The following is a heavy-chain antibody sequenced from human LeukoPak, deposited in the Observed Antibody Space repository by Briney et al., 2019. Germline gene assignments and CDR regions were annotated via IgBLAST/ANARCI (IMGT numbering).Heavy chain of an antibody. CDR2: MCPSGRT. D-gene: IGHD3-22*01. Sequence: SETLSLTCTVSNDSISSYCCSWVRQPPGKGLEWIGFMCPSGRTDYNPSLKSRVTISVDRSKNQFSLKLSSVTAADTAVYYCARSEYYYDSSGYYLRGKDAFDIWGQGTMVTVSS. V-gene: IGHV4-59*12. CDR1: NDSISSYC. CDR3: ARSEYYYDSSGYYLRGKDAFDI. J-gene: IGHJ3*02.